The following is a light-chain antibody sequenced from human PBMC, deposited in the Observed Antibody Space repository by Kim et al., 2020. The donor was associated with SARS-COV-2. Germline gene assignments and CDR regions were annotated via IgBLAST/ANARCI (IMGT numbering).Light chain of an antibody. Sequence: QSALTQPASVSASPGQTITISCTGTSRDDGGHPYVSWYQQHPGTAPKVIIYDVTNRPSGVSNRFSGTKSPNTASLTISGVQAEDEADYYCSSYTAKATRWLFGGGTQLTVL. V-gene: IGLV2-14*03. CDR2: DVT. CDR1: SRDDGGHPY. J-gene: IGLJ3*02. CDR3: SSYTAKATRWL.